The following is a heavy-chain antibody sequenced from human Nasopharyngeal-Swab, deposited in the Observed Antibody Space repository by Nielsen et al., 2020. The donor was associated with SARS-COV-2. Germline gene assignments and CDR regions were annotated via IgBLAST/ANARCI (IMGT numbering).Heavy chain of an antibody. CDR3: AREGTGSSSWYGGYYYYGMDV. V-gene: IGHV4-61*08. CDR2: IYYSGST. Sequence: GSLRLSCTVSGGSISSGGYYWSWIRQHPGKGLEWIGYIYYSGSTNYNPSLKSRVTISVDTSKNQFSLKLSSVTAADTAVYYCAREGTGSSSWYGGYYYYGMDVWGQGTTVTVSS. CDR1: GGSISSGGYY. D-gene: IGHD6-13*01. J-gene: IGHJ6*02.